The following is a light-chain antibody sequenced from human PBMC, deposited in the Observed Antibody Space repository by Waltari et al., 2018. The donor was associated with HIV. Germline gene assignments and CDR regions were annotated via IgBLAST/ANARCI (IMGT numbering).Light chain of an antibody. Sequence: DIQMTQSPPSLSASVGGRVTITCRPSQNIDTFVSWYQQKPGEAPRLLISGASAVQSGDPSRFSGSGSGTDFTLTISSLQPEDFATYFCLQTYITPLTFGPGTKVDVK. J-gene: IGKJ3*01. CDR3: LQTYITPLT. CDR2: GAS. CDR1: QNIDTF. V-gene: IGKV1-39*01.